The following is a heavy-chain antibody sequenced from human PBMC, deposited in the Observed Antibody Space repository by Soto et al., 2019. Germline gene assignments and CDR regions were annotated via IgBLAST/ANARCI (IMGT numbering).Heavy chain of an antibody. V-gene: IGHV1-3*01. CDR3: ARAVAVPADFDY. J-gene: IGHJ4*02. D-gene: IGHD6-19*01. Sequence: ASVKVSCKASGYTFTTYAIHWVRQAPGQRLEWMGWINAGNGDTKCSQNFQGRVTITRDTSASTAYMELSSLRSEDTAVYYCARAVAVPADFDYWGPGTLVTVSS. CDR2: INAGNGDT. CDR1: GYTFTTYA.